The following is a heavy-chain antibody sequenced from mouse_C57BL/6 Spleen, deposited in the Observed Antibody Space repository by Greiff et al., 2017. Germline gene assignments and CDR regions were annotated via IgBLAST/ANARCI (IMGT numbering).Heavy chain of an antibody. CDR2: ISDGGSYT. J-gene: IGHJ4*01. CDR1: GFTFSSYA. D-gene: IGHD3-1*01. CDR3: ARDRATGYAMDY. Sequence: EVQVVESGGGLVKPGGSLKLSCAASGFTFSSYAMSWVRQTPEKRLEWVATISDGGSYTYYPDNVKGRFTISRDNAKNNLYLQMSHLKSEDTAMYYCARDRATGYAMDYWGQGTSVTVSS. V-gene: IGHV5-4*01.